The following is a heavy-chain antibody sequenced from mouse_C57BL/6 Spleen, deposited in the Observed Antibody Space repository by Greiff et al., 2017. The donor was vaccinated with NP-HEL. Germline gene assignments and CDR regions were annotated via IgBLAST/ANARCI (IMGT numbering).Heavy chain of an antibody. CDR1: GYTFTSYW. CDR3: ARAYYGYDRDWFAD. CDR2: IDPSDSYT. D-gene: IGHD2-9*01. V-gene: IGHV1-50*01. Sequence: VQLQQPGAELVKPGASVKLSCKASGYTFTSYWMQWVKQRPGQGLEWIGEIDPSDSYTNYNQKFKGKATLTVDTSSSTAYMQLSSLTSEDSAVYYCARAYYGYDRDWFADWGQGTLVTVSA. J-gene: IGHJ3*01.